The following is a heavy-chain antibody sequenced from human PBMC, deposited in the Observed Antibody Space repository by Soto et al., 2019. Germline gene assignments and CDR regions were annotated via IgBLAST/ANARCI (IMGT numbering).Heavy chain of an antibody. Sequence: SETLSLTCAVSCYSISSGYYWGWIRQSPGKGLEWIGSIYHSGSTYYNPSLKSRVTISVDTSKNQFSLKLSSVTAADTAVYYCARKNVVDWYFDLWGRGNLVTVSS. CDR1: CYSISSGYY. J-gene: IGHJ2*01. D-gene: IGHD2-15*01. V-gene: IGHV4-38-2*01. CDR2: IYHSGST. CDR3: ARKNVVDWYFDL.